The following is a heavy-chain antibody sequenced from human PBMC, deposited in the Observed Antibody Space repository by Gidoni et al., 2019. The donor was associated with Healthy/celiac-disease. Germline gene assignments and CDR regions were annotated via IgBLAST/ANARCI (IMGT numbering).Heavy chain of an antibody. Sequence: EVQLVESGGGLVQPGRSLRLSCAASGFTFDDYAMHLVRQAPGKGLEWVSGISWNSGRIGYADSVKGRFTISRDNAKNSLYLQMNSLRAEDTALYYCAKGPDGDYYFDYWGQGTLVTVSS. CDR1: GFTFDDYA. D-gene: IGHD4-17*01. CDR3: AKGPDGDYYFDY. J-gene: IGHJ4*02. CDR2: ISWNSGRI. V-gene: IGHV3-9*01.